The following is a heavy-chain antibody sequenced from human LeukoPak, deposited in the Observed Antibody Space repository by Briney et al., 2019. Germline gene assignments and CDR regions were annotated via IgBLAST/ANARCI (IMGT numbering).Heavy chain of an antibody. CDR3: ATRGVILNYYYYGMDV. Sequence: SETLSLTCAVYGGSFSGYYWSWIRQPPGKGLEWIGEINHSGSTNYNPSLKSRVTISLDTSKNQLSLKLSSVTAADTAVYYCATRGVILNYYYYGMDVWGQGTTVTVSS. CDR1: GGSFSGYY. V-gene: IGHV4-34*01. J-gene: IGHJ6*02. D-gene: IGHD3-10*01. CDR2: INHSGST.